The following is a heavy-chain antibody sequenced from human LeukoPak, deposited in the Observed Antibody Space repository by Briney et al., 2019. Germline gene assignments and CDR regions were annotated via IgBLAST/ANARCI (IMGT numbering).Heavy chain of an antibody. J-gene: IGHJ4*02. V-gene: IGHV3-30-3*01. CDR1: GFTFSSYA. CDR2: IPYDGSRK. Sequence: GGSLRLSCAASGFTFSSYAMHWVRQAPGKGLEWVAVIPYDGSRKYYADSVKGRFTISRDNSKNTLYLQMNSLRAEDTAVYYCARDQTQSSGNALDYWGQGTLVTISS. CDR3: ARDQTQSSGNALDY. D-gene: IGHD5-12*01.